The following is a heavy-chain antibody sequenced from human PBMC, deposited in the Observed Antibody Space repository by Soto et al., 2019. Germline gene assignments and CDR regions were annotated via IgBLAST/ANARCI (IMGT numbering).Heavy chain of an antibody. D-gene: IGHD3-16*01. CDR3: ARSVDYIWGSYPDY. J-gene: IGHJ4*02. V-gene: IGHV4-4*02. Sequence: SETLSLTCAVSSGSISSNSWWSWVRQPPGKGLEWIGEIYHSGSTNYNPSLQSRVTISVDKSKNQFSLKLSSVTAADTAVYYWARSVDYIWGSYPDYWGQVTLVTVSS. CDR1: SGSISSNSW. CDR2: IYHSGST.